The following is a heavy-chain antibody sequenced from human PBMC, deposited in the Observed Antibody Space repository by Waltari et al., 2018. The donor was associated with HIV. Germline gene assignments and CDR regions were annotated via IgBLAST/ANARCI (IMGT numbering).Heavy chain of an antibody. CDR1: GFTFSSHG. D-gene: IGHD6-13*01. CDR3: AKGRSSSGTTRKYFCES. J-gene: IGHJ4*02. CDR2: ITDSGGGT. Sequence: EVQLLESGGGLMQPGGSLRLSCETSGFTFSSHGMSWGGQAPGKGREWVSQITDSGGGTYYADSVNGRFTISRDNSKNTLYLQMNSLRTEDTAVYYCAKGRSSSGTTRKYFCESWGQGTLVTVYS. V-gene: IGHV3-23*01.